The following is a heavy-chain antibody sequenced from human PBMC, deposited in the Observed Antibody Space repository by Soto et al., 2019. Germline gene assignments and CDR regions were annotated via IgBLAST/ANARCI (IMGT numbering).Heavy chain of an antibody. CDR2: IHSDGSST. CDR1: GFTFSYYW. Sequence: EVQLVESEGGLVQPGGSLRLSCAASGFTFSYYWMHWVRQAPAQGLVWVSRIHSDGSSTTYADSVKGRFTISSDNAKNPLYLQMISLKAEDTAVYYCARGDRGAFDLWGQGTTVTVSS. J-gene: IGHJ3*01. CDR3: ARGDRGAFDL. D-gene: IGHD2-21*02. V-gene: IGHV3-74*01.